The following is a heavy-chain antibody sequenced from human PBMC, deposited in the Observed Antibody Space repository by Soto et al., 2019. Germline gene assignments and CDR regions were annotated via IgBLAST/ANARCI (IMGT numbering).Heavy chain of an antibody. CDR3: ARVWEVITIFSYYGRDV. Sequence: SETLSLTCAVYGGSFSGYYWSWIRQPPGKGLEWIGEINHSGSTNYNPSLKSRVTISVDTSKNQFSLKLSSVTAADTAVYYWARVWEVITIFSYYGRDVGGKGTRVTVPS. CDR1: GGSFSGYY. D-gene: IGHD3-3*01. J-gene: IGHJ6*04. CDR2: INHSGST. V-gene: IGHV4-34*01.